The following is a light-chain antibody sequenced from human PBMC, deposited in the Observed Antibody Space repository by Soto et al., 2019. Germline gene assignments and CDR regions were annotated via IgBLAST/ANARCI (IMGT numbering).Light chain of an antibody. V-gene: IGLV2-8*01. CDR1: SSDVGRYDY. Sequence: QSALTQPPSASGSPGESVTVSCTGASSDVGRYDYVSWYQQHPGKAPKLLIYGVTKRPSGVPDRFSGSKSGNTASLTISGLQADDEADYYCCSYAGSYTYVFGIGTKLTVL. CDR3: CSYAGSYTYV. J-gene: IGLJ6*01. CDR2: GVT.